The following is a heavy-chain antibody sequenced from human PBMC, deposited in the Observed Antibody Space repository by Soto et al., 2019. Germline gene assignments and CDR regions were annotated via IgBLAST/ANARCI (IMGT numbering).Heavy chain of an antibody. V-gene: IGHV3-30-3*01. CDR1: GFPFISHA. CDR3: ARDDEGGSDCDLGY. CDR2: ISSDGSNK. J-gene: IGHJ4*02. Sequence: QVQLVESGGGVVQPGGSWSLPGEALGFPFISHAMTWFRRPQAGGLEWLALISSDGSNKYYADSVKGRFTTSRDNSKNTMYLQMNSLRVEDTAVYYCARDDEGGSDCDLGYWGQGALVTVSS. D-gene: IGHD1-26*01.